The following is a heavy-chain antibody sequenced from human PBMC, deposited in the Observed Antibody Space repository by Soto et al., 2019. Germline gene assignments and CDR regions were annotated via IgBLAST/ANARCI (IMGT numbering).Heavy chain of an antibody. V-gene: IGHV3-15*07. J-gene: IGHJ4*02. CDR3: ARYLYSSGRPSFDY. D-gene: IGHD3-22*01. CDR1: GFIFSNAW. Sequence: EVQLVESGGGLVKPGGSLRLSCAASGFIFSNAWINWVRQAPGKGLEWVGRIKSKADGGTTDFAAPVKGRFAISRDDAKNLLYLQLNSLRAADTAMYYCARYLYSSGRPSFDYWGQGALVTVSS. CDR2: IKSKADGGTT.